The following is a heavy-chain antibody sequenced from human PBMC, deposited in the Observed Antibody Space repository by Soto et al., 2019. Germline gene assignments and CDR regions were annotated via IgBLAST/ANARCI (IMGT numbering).Heavy chain of an antibody. CDR3: VRDDRGGGVYLFGGAFDI. Sequence: QVQLVESGGGVVQPGRSLRLSCAASEFTFSTCAMHWVRQAPGKGLEWVALVSYDGSNKYYADSVKGRFTISRDNSKNTLYLQMNSLRAEDTAVYYCVRDDRGGGVYLFGGAFDIWGQGTMVAVSS. D-gene: IGHD3-10*02. V-gene: IGHV3-30-3*01. J-gene: IGHJ3*02. CDR1: EFTFSTCA. CDR2: VSYDGSNK.